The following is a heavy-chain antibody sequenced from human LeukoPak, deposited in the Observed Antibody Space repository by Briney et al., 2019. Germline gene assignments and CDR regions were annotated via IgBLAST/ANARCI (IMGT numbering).Heavy chain of an antibody. D-gene: IGHD3-9*01. CDR1: GFTFSSYA. CDR2: ISGSGGST. J-gene: IGHJ4*02. CDR3: AHKYYDILTGYQKGIDY. V-gene: IGHV3-23*01. Sequence: GGSLRLSCAASGFTFSSYAMSWVRQAPGKGLEWGSAISGSGGSTYYADSVQRRFTISRDNSKNTLYLHMNSLRAEATAVYYCAHKYYDILTGYQKGIDYWGQGTLVTVSS.